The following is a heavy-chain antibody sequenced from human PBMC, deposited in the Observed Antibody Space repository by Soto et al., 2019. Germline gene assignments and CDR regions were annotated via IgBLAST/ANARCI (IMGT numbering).Heavy chain of an antibody. J-gene: IGHJ4*02. Sequence: EVQLVESGGGLVQPGGSLRLSCAASGFTFSSYSLNWVRQAPGKGLEWVSYISTSSSTIYYADSVNGRFTISRDNAKNSLYLQMNRLRAEDTAVYYCAREGGYSYGYHYWGQGTLVTVSS. D-gene: IGHD5-18*01. CDR3: AREGGYSYGYHY. CDR2: ISTSSSTI. CDR1: GFTFSSYS. V-gene: IGHV3-48*01.